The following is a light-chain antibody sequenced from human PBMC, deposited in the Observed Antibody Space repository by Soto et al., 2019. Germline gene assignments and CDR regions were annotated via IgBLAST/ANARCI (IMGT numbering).Light chain of an antibody. CDR1: SSDVGGYNY. Sequence: QSALTQPPSASGSPGQSVTISCTGTSSDVGGYNYVSWYQQHQGKAPKLMIYEVSKRPSGVPDRFSGSKSGNTASLTVSGLQAEDEADYYCSSYAGSNNLYVFGTGTKVT. CDR3: SSYAGSNNLYV. J-gene: IGLJ1*01. V-gene: IGLV2-8*01. CDR2: EVS.